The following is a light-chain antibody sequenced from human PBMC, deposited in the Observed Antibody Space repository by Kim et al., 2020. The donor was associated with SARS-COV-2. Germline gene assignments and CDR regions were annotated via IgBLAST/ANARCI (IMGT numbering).Light chain of an antibody. J-gene: IGLJ2*01. CDR1: KLGDKY. Sequence: SVSPGRTASITCSGDKLGDKYASWYQQKPGQSPVLVIYQDNKRPSGIPERFSGSNSGNTATLTISGTRAMDEADYYCQAWDSSTAIFGGVTKLTVL. CDR2: QDN. CDR3: QAWDSSTAI. V-gene: IGLV3-1*01.